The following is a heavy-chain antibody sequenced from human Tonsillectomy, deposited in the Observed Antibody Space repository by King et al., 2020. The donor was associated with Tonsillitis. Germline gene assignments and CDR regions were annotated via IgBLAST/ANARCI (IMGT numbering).Heavy chain of an antibody. CDR1: VITLSSSG. Sequence: VQLVESGGGVVQPGRSLSLSCAASVITLSSSGMHWVRQAPGKGLEWVAVTPYDGSKKYYADSVRGRFPISRDNSKNTVYLQMNSLRAEATAGYYLAKVPVVRGVITDYYYYGMDVWGQGTTVIVSS. V-gene: IGHV3-30*18. CDR2: TPYDGSKK. CDR3: AKVPVVRGVITDYYYYGMDV. D-gene: IGHD3-10*01. J-gene: IGHJ6*02.